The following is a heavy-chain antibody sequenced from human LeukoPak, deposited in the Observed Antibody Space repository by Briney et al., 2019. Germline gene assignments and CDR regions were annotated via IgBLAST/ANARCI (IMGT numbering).Heavy chain of an antibody. V-gene: IGHV1-2*02. J-gene: IGHJ4*02. CDR1: GYTFTGYY. D-gene: IGHD2-15*01. CDR2: INPNSGGT. Sequence: GASVKVSCKASGYTFTGYYMHWVRQAPGQGLEWMGWINPNSGGTNYAQKFQGRVTMTRDTSISTAYMELSRLRSDDTAAYYCARDLYCSGGSCYPRWGQGTLVTVSS. CDR3: ARDLYCSGGSCYPR.